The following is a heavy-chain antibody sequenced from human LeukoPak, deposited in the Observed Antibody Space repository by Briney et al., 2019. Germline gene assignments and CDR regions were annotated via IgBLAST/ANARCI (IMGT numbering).Heavy chain of an antibody. D-gene: IGHD2-2*01. CDR1: GYTFTSYG. V-gene: IGHV1-18*01. CDR3: ARDRGIVVVPAAKDY. Sequence: GASVKVSCKASGYTFTSYGISWVRQAPGQGLEWMGWISAYNGNTNYAQKLQGRVTMTTDTSTSTAYMELRSLRSDDTAVYYRARDRGIVVVPAAKDYWGQGTLVTVSS. J-gene: IGHJ4*02. CDR2: ISAYNGNT.